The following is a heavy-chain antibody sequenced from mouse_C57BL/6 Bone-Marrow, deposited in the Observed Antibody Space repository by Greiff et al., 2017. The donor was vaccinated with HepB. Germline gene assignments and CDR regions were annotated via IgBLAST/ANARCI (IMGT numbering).Heavy chain of an antibody. D-gene: IGHD1-1*01. V-gene: IGHV7-1*01. CDR1: GFTFSDFY. CDR3: ARDAAGSGGYAMDY. J-gene: IGHJ4*01. CDR2: SRNKANDYTT. Sequence: EVMLVESGGGLVQSGRSLRLSCATSGFTFSDFYMEWVRQAPGKGLEWIAASRNKANDYTTEYSASVKGRFIVSRDTSQSILYLQMNALRAEDTAIYYCARDAAGSGGYAMDYWGQGTSVTVSS.